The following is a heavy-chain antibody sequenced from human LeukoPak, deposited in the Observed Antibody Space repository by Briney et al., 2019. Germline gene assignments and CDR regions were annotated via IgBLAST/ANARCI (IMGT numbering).Heavy chain of an antibody. J-gene: IGHJ4*02. CDR2: ISSGGNYI. CDR3: ARGYSSAWATGY. Sequence: GGSLRLSCAASGLTFSSYSMTWVRQAPGKGLQWVSSISSGGNYIYYADSLKGRFTISRDNAKNSLYLQMNSLRVEDTAVYYCARGYSSAWATGYWGQGTQVTVSS. D-gene: IGHD6-25*01. V-gene: IGHV3-21*01. CDR1: GLTFSSYS.